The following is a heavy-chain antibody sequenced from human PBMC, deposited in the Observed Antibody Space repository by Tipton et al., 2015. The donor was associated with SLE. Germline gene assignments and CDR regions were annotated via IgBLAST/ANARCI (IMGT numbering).Heavy chain of an antibody. CDR3: AREEGDRYKWFDP. D-gene: IGHD2-21*02. CDR1: GYTFTSYY. V-gene: IGHV1-46*01. Sequence: QSGAEVKKPGASVKVSCKASGYTFTSYYMHWVRQAPGEGLEWMGIINPSGGSTSYAQKFQGRVTVTRDTSTSTVYMELSSLRSEDTAVYYCAREEGDRYKWFDPWGQGTLVTVSS. J-gene: IGHJ5*02. CDR2: INPSGGST.